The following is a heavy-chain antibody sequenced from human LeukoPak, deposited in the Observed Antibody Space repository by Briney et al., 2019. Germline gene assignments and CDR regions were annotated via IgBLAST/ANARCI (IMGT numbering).Heavy chain of an antibody. CDR3: ASHPDNYGSGSYFDY. V-gene: IGHV3-23*01. J-gene: IGHJ4*02. CDR1: GFTFSSYA. CDR2: FSGSGGST. Sequence: GGSLSLSCSAPGFTFSSYAMSWVRQAQGKGLEWVSPFSGSGGSTYYADSVKGRFTISRDNSKNTLYLQMNSLRAEDTAVYYCASHPDNYGSGSYFDYWGQGTLVTVSS. D-gene: IGHD3-10*01.